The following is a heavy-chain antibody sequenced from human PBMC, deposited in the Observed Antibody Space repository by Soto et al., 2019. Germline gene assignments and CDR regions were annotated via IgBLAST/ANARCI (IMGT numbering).Heavy chain of an antibody. J-gene: IGHJ5*02. Sequence: PSETLSLTCNFSNGSLSFYYWSWIRQPPGKELEWIGNIYYRGTTNYNPSLQGRVTMSIDTSKNQFSLMLTSVTAADTAVYYCTRVATAVPSWGRGVLVTVSS. CDR2: IYYRGTT. D-gene: IGHD5-18*01. CDR1: NGSLSFYY. V-gene: IGHV4-59*12. CDR3: TRVATAVPS.